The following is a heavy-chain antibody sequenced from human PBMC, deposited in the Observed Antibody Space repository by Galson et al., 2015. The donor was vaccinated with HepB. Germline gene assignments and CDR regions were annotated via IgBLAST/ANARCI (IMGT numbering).Heavy chain of an antibody. CDR1: GFTFSRYA. CDR3: AKANTYYCDATRCYLGGAFDI. CDR2: IGISDNNT. J-gene: IGHJ3*02. D-gene: IGHD2-2*01. V-gene: IGHV3-23*01. Sequence: SLRLSCAASGFTFSRYAMSWVRQAPGKGLEWVSGIGISDNNTYCADSVKGRFTISRDDSKNTLFLQMNTLRVEDTAVYYCAKANTYYCDATRCYLGGAFDIWGQGTMVTVSS.